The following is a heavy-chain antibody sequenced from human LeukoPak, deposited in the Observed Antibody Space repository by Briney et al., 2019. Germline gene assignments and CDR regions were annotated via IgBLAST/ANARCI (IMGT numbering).Heavy chain of an antibody. V-gene: IGHV3-30*18. D-gene: IGHD2-8*01. CDR3: ANGYCTNGVCYPYYYYYMDV. CDR1: GFTFSSYG. J-gene: IGHJ6*03. Sequence: PGGSLRLSCAASGFTFSSYGMHWVRQAPGKGLEWVAVISYDGSNKYYADSVKGRFTISRDNSKNTLCLQMNSLRAEDTAVYYCANGYCTNGVCYPYYYYYMDVWGKGTTVTVSS. CDR2: ISYDGSNK.